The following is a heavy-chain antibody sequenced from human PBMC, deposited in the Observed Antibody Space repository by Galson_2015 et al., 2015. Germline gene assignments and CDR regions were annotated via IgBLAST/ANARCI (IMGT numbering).Heavy chain of an antibody. V-gene: IGHV3-23*01. Sequence: SLRLSCAASGFTFSNSAMTWVRQAPGKGLEWVAAIGGTGAKTYYSESAKGRFTVSRDNSNNTLFLQMNSLTADDTALYYCARVRGTSWNKGDWLDPWGQGTLVTVSS. CDR3: ARVRGTSWNKGDWLDP. J-gene: IGHJ5*02. CDR2: IGGTGAKT. CDR1: GFTFSNSA. D-gene: IGHD1/OR15-1a*01.